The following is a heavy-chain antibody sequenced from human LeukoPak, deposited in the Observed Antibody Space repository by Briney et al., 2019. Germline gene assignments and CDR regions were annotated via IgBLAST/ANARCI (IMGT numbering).Heavy chain of an antibody. D-gene: IGHD3-16*02. J-gene: IGHJ4*02. CDR2: IYHSGST. Sequence: PSETLSLTCTVSGYSISSGYYWGWIRQPPGKGLEWIGSIYHSGSTYYNPSLKSRVTISVDTSKNQFSLKLSSVTAADTAVYYCAREDVWGSYQTDYWGQGTLVTVSS. CDR3: AREDVWGSYQTDY. CDR1: GYSISSGYY. V-gene: IGHV4-38-2*02.